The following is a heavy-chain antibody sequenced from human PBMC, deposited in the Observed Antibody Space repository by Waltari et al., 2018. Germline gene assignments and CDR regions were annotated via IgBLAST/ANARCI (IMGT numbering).Heavy chain of an antibody. CDR1: GGSISSYY. Sequence: QVQLQESGPGLVKPSATLSLTCTVSGGSISSYYWSWIRQPPGKGLEWIGYIYYSGSTNYNPSLKSRVTISVDTSKNQFSLKLSSVTAADTAVYYCARGITGTTGAWFDPWGQGTLVTVSS. J-gene: IGHJ5*02. D-gene: IGHD1-7*01. CDR3: ARGITGTTGAWFDP. CDR2: IYYSGST. V-gene: IGHV4-59*01.